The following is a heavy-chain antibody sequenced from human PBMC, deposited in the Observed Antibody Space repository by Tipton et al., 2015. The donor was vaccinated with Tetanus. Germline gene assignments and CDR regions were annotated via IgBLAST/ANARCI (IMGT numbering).Heavy chain of an antibody. J-gene: IGHJ4*02. V-gene: IGHV1-46*01. Sequence: QSGPEVKKPGASVKVSCKAPTDTFSNYYMNWVRQAPGQGLEWMGIISPESGGTNYAQKFQGRVTMTVDTSTSTVYMDLSRLTSEDTAVYYCARYDSSGVTFDYWSQGTLVTVSS. CDR3: ARYDSSGVTFDY. CDR1: TDTFSNYY. D-gene: IGHD3-22*01. CDR2: ISPESGGT.